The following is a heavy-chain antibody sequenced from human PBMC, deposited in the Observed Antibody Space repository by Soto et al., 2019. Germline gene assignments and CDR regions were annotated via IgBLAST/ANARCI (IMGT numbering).Heavy chain of an antibody. D-gene: IGHD3-3*01. V-gene: IGHV4-39*01. CDR2: IYYSGST. Sequence: PSETLSVTCTVSVGSISISSYDWGGIRQPRGKGLERSGSIYYSGSTYYNPSLKSRVTISVDTSKNQFSLKLSSVTAADTAVYYCAGFWSGYSLIYYGMDVWGQGTTVTVSS. CDR3: AGFWSGYSLIYYGMDV. CDR1: VGSISISSYD. J-gene: IGHJ6*01.